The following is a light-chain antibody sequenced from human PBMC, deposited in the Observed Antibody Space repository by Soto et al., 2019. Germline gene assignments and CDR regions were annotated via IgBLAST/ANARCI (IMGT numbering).Light chain of an antibody. Sequence: QTVVNQEPSFSVSPGGTVTLTCGLTSGSVSISFYPSWYQQTPGQAPRTLIYSTNSRSSGVPDRFSGSILGDKAALTITGAQADDESDYYCLLYINSSWVFGGGTKLTVL. CDR2: STN. CDR1: SGSVSISFY. CDR3: LLYINSSWV. J-gene: IGLJ3*02. V-gene: IGLV8-61*01.